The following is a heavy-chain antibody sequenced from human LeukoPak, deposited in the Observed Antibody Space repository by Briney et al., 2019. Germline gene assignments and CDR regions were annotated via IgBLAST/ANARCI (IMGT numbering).Heavy chain of an antibody. D-gene: IGHD1-7*01. J-gene: IGHJ4*02. V-gene: IGHV1-69*13. CDR3: ARAGVRGELQIYFEH. Sequence: SVNVSCKASGGNFRSEGISWVRQAPGQGLEWMGGIVPILGPATYAQKFQDGLTITADEPTSTVYMELSSLKSEDTAVYYCARAGVRGELQIYFEHWGQGNLFTVSS. CDR2: IVPILGPA. CDR1: GGNFRSEG.